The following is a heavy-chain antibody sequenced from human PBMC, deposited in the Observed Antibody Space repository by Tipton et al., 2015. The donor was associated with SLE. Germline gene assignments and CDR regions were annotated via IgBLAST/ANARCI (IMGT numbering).Heavy chain of an antibody. CDR1: GGSISSHY. D-gene: IGHD6-13*01. CDR2: IYYSGST. J-gene: IGHJ5*02. Sequence: TLSLTCTVSGGSISSHYWSWIRQPPGKGLEWIGYIYYSGSTNYNPSLKSRVTISVDTSKNQFSLKRSSVTAADTAVYYCAISAGRWFDPWGQGTLVTVSS. V-gene: IGHV4-59*11. CDR3: AISAGRWFDP.